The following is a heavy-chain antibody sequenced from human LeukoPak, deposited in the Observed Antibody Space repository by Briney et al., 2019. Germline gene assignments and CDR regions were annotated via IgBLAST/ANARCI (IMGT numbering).Heavy chain of an antibody. Sequence: GGSLRLSCAASGFTFSSYAMSWVRQAPGKGLEWVSAISGSGGSTYYADSVKGRFTISRDNSKNTLYLQMNSLRAEDTAIYYCARHDVRTVPSPIAFDIWGQGTMVTVSS. CDR1: GFTFSSYA. D-gene: IGHD3/OR15-3a*01. CDR3: ARHDVRTVPSPIAFDI. J-gene: IGHJ3*02. V-gene: IGHV3-23*01. CDR2: ISGSGGST.